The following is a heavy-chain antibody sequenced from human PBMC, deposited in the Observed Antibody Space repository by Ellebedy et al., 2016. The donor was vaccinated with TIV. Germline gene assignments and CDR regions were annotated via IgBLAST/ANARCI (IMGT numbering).Heavy chain of an antibody. D-gene: IGHD3-10*01. CDR3: ARESLAGLWFVN. CDR2: MNPDNGNT. J-gene: IGHJ4*02. V-gene: IGHV1-8*01. CDR1: GYTFTSYD. Sequence: ASVKVSCKASGYTFTSYDINWVRQAPGQGLEWLGWMNPDNGNTGYAQKFQGRVTMTRNMSIETAYLELSSLTSADTAVYYCARESLAGLWFVNWGQGALITVTS.